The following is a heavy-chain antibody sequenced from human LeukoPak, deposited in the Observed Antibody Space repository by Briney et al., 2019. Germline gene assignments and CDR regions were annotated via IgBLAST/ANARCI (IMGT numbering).Heavy chain of an antibody. CDR3: ARQASVDKIATPWFDP. CDR1: GYHFNNYW. CDR2: IYPGDSDT. D-gene: IGHD5/OR15-5a*01. Sequence: GESLKISCKGSGYHFNNYWIGWVRQMPGKGLEWMGIIYPGDSDTRYSLSCQGQVTISADKSINTAYLQWSSLKASDTAMYYCARQASVDKIATPWFDPWGQGTLVTVSS. J-gene: IGHJ5*02. V-gene: IGHV5-51*01.